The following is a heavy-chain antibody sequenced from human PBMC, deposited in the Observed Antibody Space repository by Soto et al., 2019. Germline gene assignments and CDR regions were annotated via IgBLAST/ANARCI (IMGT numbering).Heavy chain of an antibody. V-gene: IGHV1-18*01. CDR2: ISGYNGDT. Sequence: QVQLVQSEAEVKNPGASVKVSCKASGYTFANYGLSWVRQAPGQGLDWVAWISGYNGDTNFAQKFQGRVTMTTDTSTSTVYMELRSLRSDDTAVFYCARTRLDCRRQSDCYDFWGQGTLITVSS. J-gene: IGHJ4*02. CDR1: GYTFANYG. D-gene: IGHD2-15*01. CDR3: ARTRLDCRRQSDCYDF.